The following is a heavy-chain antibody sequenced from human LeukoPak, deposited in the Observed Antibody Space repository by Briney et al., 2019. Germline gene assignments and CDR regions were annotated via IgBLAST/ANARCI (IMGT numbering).Heavy chain of an antibody. CDR1: GYTFTGYY. CDR2: INPNSGGT. V-gene: IGHV1-2*02. D-gene: IGHD6-19*01. Sequence: ASVTVSCKASGYTFTGYYTRWVRQAPGQGLEWMGWINPNSGGTKYAQKFQGRVTMTRDTSISTAYMELTRLRSDDTAVYYCAREPFSSGWDYWGQGTLVTVSS. CDR3: AREPFSSGWDY. J-gene: IGHJ4*02.